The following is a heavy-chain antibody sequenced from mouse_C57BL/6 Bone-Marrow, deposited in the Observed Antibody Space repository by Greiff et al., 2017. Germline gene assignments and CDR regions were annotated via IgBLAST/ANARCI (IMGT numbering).Heavy chain of an antibody. CDR3: ARDGYDGVDY. J-gene: IGHJ2*01. Sequence: QVQLQQSGAELVRPGASVKLFCKASGYTFTDYYINWVKQRPGQGPEWIARIYSGSGNTYYNEKFKGKATLTAEKSSSTAYMQLSSLTSEESAVYFCARDGYDGVDYWGQGTTLTVSS. CDR2: IYSGSGNT. V-gene: IGHV1-76*01. CDR1: GYTFTDYY. D-gene: IGHD2-2*01.